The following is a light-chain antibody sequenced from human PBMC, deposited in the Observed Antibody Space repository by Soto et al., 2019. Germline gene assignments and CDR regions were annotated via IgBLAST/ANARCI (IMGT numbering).Light chain of an antibody. CDR3: MQVLLVPET. J-gene: IGKJ2*01. CDR2: LRS. Sequence: DIVMTQYPLSLSVTPGEPAFISCRSSESLLRDNGYTYVDWYLQKPGQSPQLLIYLRSSRASVVPHRGTGGGSDTDFALQISVVEADDVGVYYSMQVLLVPETFGQPTKREIK. CDR1: ESLLRDNGYTY. V-gene: IGKV2-28*01.